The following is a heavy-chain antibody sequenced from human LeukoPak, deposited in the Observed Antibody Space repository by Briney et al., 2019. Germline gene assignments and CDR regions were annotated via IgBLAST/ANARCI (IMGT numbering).Heavy chain of an antibody. J-gene: IGHJ6*02. V-gene: IGHV1-2*02. CDR2: INPNSGGT. CDR1: GYTFTGYY. D-gene: IGHD2-2*01. CDR3: AREIRSPVVSAATRMDV. Sequence: ASVKVSCKASGYTFTGYYMHWVRQAPGQGLEWMGWINPNSGGTNYAQKSQGRVTMTRDTSISTAYMELSRLRSDDTAVYYCAREIRSPVVSAATRMDVWGQGTTVTVSS.